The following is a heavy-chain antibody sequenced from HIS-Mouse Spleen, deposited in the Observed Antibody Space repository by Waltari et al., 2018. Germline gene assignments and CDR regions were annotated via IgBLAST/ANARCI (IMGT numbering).Heavy chain of an antibody. V-gene: IGHV4-39*07. CDR3: AREIPYSSSWYDWYFDL. J-gene: IGHJ2*01. CDR1: GGSISSSSYY. D-gene: IGHD6-13*01. CDR2: SYYSGST. Sequence: QLQLQESGPGLVKPSETLSLTCTVSGGSISSSSYYWGWIRQPPGKGLEWIGSSYYSGSTYYNPSLKSLVTISVDTSKNQFSLKLSSVTAADTAVYYCAREIPYSSSWYDWYFDLLGRGTLVTVSS.